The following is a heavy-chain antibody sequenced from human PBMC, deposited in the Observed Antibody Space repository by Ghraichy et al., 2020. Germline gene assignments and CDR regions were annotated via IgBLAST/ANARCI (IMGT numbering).Heavy chain of an antibody. V-gene: IGHV3-30*02. CDR2: IRYDGSNK. Sequence: GGSLRLSCVASGFTFSSYGMHWVRQAPGKGLEWVAFIRYDGSNKYYADSVKGRFTISRDNSKNTLYLQMNSLRAEDTAVYYCAKDLRHVLLWFGAYWGQGTLVTVSS. J-gene: IGHJ4*02. CDR3: AKDLRHVLLWFGAY. CDR1: GFTFSSYG. D-gene: IGHD3-10*01.